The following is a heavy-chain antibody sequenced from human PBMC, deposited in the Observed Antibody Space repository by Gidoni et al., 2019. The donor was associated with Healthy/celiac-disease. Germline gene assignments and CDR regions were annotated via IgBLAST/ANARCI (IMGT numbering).Heavy chain of an antibody. Sequence: EVQLVESGGGLVKPGGSLRLSCAASGFTFSRYSMNWVRQAPGKGLEWVSSISSSSSYIYYADSVKGRFTISRDNAKNSLYLQMNSLRAEDTAVYYCARASWGIAVAGLGASFDYWGQGTLVTVSS. CDR2: ISSSSSYI. CDR3: ARASWGIAVAGLGASFDY. J-gene: IGHJ4*02. CDR1: GFTFSRYS. V-gene: IGHV3-21*01. D-gene: IGHD6-19*01.